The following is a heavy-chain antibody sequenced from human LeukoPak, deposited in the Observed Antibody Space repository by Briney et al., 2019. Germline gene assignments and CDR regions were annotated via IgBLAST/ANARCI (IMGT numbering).Heavy chain of an antibody. D-gene: IGHD3-22*01. V-gene: IGHV3-53*01. CDR1: GFTVSSNY. Sequence: GGSLRLSCAASGFTVSSNYMSWVRQAPGKGLEWVSVIYSGGSTYYADSVKGRFTISRDNSKNTLYLQMNSLRAEDTAVYYCASVVPGYYYDSSGSHAFDIWGQGTMVTVSS. CDR2: IYSGGST. J-gene: IGHJ3*02. CDR3: ASVVPGYYYDSSGSHAFDI.